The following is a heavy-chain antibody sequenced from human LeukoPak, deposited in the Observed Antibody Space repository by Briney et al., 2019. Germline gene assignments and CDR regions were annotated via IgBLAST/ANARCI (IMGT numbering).Heavy chain of an antibody. CDR1: GFTFSDYN. V-gene: IGHV3-21*01. D-gene: IGHD5-12*01. J-gene: IGHJ4*02. CDR2: INGGSTHK. Sequence: PGGSLRLSCLASGFTFSDYNFNWVRQAPGKGLEWVSSINGGSTHKFYGDSVKGRFIISRDNAKRSLYLEMNSLRAEDTAVYYCARDGTRAYTGYDFNFWGQGTLVSVS. CDR3: ARDGTRAYTGYDFNF.